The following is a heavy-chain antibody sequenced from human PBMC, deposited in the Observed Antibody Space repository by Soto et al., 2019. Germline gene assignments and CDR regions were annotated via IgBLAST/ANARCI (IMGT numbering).Heavy chain of an antibody. CDR1: GGSFSGYY. Sequence: PSETLSITCAVYGGSFSGYYWSWIRQPPGKGLEWIGEINHSGSTNYNPSLKSRVTISVDTSKNQFSLKLSSVTAADTAVYYCARVGPWVPYYYDSSPYTFENWFDPWGQGTLVTVSS. CDR2: INHSGST. CDR3: ARVGPWVPYYYDSSPYTFENWFDP. D-gene: IGHD3-22*01. J-gene: IGHJ5*02. V-gene: IGHV4-34*01.